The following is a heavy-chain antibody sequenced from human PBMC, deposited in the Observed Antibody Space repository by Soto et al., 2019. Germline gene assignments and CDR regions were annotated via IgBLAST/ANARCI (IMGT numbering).Heavy chain of an antibody. Sequence: XGSLRVSGPASGFTFSSYTVSWVRQAPGKGPEWISSISGSGSTIYYADSVKGRFTISRDNSKNTLYLQMSSLRAEDTAVYYCAKVFYYYDSSGYYYFDDWGQGTLVTVSS. CDR3: AKVFYYYDSSGYYYFDD. D-gene: IGHD3-22*01. V-gene: IGHV3-23*01. CDR1: GFTFSSYT. CDR2: ISGSGSTI. J-gene: IGHJ4*02.